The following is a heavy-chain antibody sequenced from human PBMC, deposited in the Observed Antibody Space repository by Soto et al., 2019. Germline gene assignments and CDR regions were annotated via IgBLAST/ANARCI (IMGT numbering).Heavy chain of an antibody. J-gene: IGHJ5*02. D-gene: IGHD3-16*02. CDR3: ARAYDYVWGSYPPNWFDP. CDR2: IYYSGST. Sequence: SETLSLTCTVSGGSVSSGSYYWSWIRQPPGKGLEWIGYIYYSGSTNYNPSLKSRVTISVDTSKNQFSLKLSSVTAADTAVYYCARAYDYVWGSYPPNWFDPWGQGALVTVSS. V-gene: IGHV4-61*01. CDR1: GGSVSSGSYY.